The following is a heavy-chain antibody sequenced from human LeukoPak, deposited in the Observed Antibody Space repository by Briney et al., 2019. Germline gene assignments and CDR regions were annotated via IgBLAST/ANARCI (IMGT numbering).Heavy chain of an antibody. J-gene: IGHJ4*02. V-gene: IGHV1-18*01. CDR3: ARGPHERSGYPDD. D-gene: IGHD3-22*01. CDR2: ISSYNGNT. Sequence: ASVKVSCKPHGYTFNTYGITWVRQAPGQGLEWMGWISSYNGNTNYAQKFQGRVTMTTDTSTSTAYMELRSLRSDDTAVYYCARGPHERSGYPDDWGQGTLVTVSS. CDR1: GYTFNTYG.